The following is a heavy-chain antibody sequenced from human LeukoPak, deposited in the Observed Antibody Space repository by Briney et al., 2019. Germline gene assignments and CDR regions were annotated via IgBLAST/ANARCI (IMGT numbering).Heavy chain of an antibody. V-gene: IGHV3-23*01. CDR1: GFTVSSNY. Sequence: GGSLRLSCAASGFTVSSNYMSWVRQAPGKGLEWVSAISGSGGSTYYADSVKGRFTISRDNSKNTLYLQMNSLRAEDTAVYYCAKVSRFLEWFLYWGQGTLVTVSS. CDR2: ISGSGGST. J-gene: IGHJ4*02. D-gene: IGHD3-3*01. CDR3: AKVSRFLEWFLY.